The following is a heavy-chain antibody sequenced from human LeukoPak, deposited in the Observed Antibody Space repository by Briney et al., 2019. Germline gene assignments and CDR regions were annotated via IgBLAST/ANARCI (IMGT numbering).Heavy chain of an antibody. CDR2: IYYSGST. V-gene: IGHV4-39*07. CDR1: GGSISSSSYY. J-gene: IGHJ3*02. Sequence: SETLSLTCTVSGGSISSSSYYWGWIRQPPGKGLEWIGSIYYSGSTYYNPSLKSRVTISVDTSKNQFSLKLSSVTAADTAVYYCARGLRFCGGDCYSSFDIWGQGTMVTVSS. D-gene: IGHD2-21*02. CDR3: ARGLRFCGGDCYSSFDI.